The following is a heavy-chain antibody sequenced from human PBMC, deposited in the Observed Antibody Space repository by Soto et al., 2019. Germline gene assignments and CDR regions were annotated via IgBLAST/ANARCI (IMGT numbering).Heavy chain of an antibody. CDR1: GGSISSSSYY. D-gene: IGHD4-4*01. Sequence: SETLSLTCTVSGGSISSSSYYWGWIRQPPGKGLEWIGSIYYSGSTYYNPSLKSRVTISVDTSKNQFSLKLSSVTAADTAVYYCARHQGSVTMKTYYYYMDVWGKGTTVTVSS. J-gene: IGHJ6*03. V-gene: IGHV4-39*01. CDR2: IYYSGST. CDR3: ARHQGSVTMKTYYYYMDV.